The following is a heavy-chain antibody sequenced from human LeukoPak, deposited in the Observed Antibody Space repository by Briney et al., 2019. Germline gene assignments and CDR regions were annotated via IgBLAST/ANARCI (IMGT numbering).Heavy chain of an antibody. D-gene: IGHD2-21*02. CDR1: GYTFTSYY. V-gene: IGHV1-46*01. Sequence: ASVTVSFKASGYTFTSYYMHWVRQAPGQGLEWMGIINPSGGSTSYAQKFRGRVTMTSDTSTSTVYMELSSLRSEDTAVYYCARDRGSKRVAYCGGDCYIGYFDLWGRGTLVTVSS. CDR3: ARDRGSKRVAYCGGDCYIGYFDL. J-gene: IGHJ2*01. CDR2: INPSGGST.